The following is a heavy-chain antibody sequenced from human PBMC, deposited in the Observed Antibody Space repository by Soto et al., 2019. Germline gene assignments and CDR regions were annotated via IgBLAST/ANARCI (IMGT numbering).Heavy chain of an antibody. D-gene: IGHD6-13*01. J-gene: IGHJ5*02. CDR2: IYWNDDK. CDR1: GFSLSTSGVG. CDR3: AHGIIAAAGPDA. V-gene: IGHV2-5*01. Sequence: QITLKESGPTLVKPTQTLTLTCTFSGFSLSTSGVGVGWIRQHPGKALECLALIYWNDDKRYSPSLKSRLNITKDNYNNQVVLTMTNMDPVDTATYYSAHGIIAAAGPDAWGQGTMVTVSS.